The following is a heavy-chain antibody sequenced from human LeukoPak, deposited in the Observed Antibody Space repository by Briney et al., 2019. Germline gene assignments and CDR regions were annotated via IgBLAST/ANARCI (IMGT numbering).Heavy chain of an antibody. Sequence: PGGSLRLSCATSGFTFSDAWMNWVRQAPGKGLEWVGRIRRNSDGGTIDYAAPVKGRFALSRDDSKNTLYLHMSSLQTEDTAVYYRATDFYDTTWGQGTLVTVSS. CDR2: IRRNSDGGTI. D-gene: IGHD3-22*01. CDR1: GFTFSDAW. J-gene: IGHJ5*02. V-gene: IGHV3-15*07. CDR3: ATDFYDTT.